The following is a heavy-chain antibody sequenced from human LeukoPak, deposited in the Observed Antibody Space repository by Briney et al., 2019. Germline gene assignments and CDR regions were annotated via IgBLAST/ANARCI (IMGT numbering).Heavy chain of an antibody. D-gene: IGHD2-2*01. V-gene: IGHV4-34*01. Sequence: SEILSLTCAVYGGSFSGYYWSWIRQPPGKGLEWIGYIYHSGSTYYNPSLKSRVTISVDRSKNQFSLKLSSVTAADTAVYYCARDADCSSTSCYYNWGQGTLVTVSS. CDR3: ARDADCSSTSCYYN. CDR1: GGSFSGYY. J-gene: IGHJ4*02. CDR2: IYHSGST.